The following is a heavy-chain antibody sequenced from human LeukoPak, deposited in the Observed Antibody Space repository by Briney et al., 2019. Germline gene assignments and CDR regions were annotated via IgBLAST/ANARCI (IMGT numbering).Heavy chain of an antibody. D-gene: IGHD3-22*01. CDR1: GFTFSSYS. J-gene: IGHJ3*02. Sequence: GGSLRLSCAASGFTFSSYSMNWVRQAPGKGLEWVSSNSSGSSYIFYADSVKGRFTISRDNAKNSLYLQMNRLRAEDTAVYYCARVGYYYDSSGYQDNFDIWGQGTMVTVSS. V-gene: IGHV3-21*01. CDR3: ARVGYYYDSSGYQDNFDI. CDR2: NSSGSSYI.